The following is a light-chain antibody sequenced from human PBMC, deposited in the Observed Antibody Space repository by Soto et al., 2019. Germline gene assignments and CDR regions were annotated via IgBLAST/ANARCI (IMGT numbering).Light chain of an antibody. CDR1: QSVYKNF. CDR2: GAS. J-gene: IGKJ4*01. V-gene: IGKV3-20*01. CDR3: QTYGSSPPT. Sequence: EIVLTQSPGTLSLSPGERATLSCRASQSVYKNFLAWYQQKPGQAPRLLINGASNRATGIPDRFSGSGSGTDFSLTIDRLEPEDFAVYFCQTYGSSPPTFGGGTKVAIK.